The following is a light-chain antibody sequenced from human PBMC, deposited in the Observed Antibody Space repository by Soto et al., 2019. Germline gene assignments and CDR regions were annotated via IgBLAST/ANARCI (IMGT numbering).Light chain of an antibody. CDR2: TND. CDR1: SSNIGSYT. Sequence: QSVLTQPASASGTPGQRVTISCSGSSSNIGSYTVNWYQQLPRTAPKLLIYTNDQRPSGVPDRFSGSKSGTSASLAISGLPSEDEADYYCAVWDDSLDGVVFGGGTKLTVL. V-gene: IGLV1-44*01. CDR3: AVWDDSLDGVV. J-gene: IGLJ2*01.